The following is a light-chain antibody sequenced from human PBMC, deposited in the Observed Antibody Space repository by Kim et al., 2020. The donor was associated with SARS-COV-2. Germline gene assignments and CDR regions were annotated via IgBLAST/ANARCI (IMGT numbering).Light chain of an antibody. CDR2: DVS. CDR1: EDIGNH. CDR3: QQYEDLPYT. Sequence: ASDGDRITITCQASEDIGNHLNWFQQKPGKAPKLLIYDVSTLERGVPTRFSGGISGTDYTFTISSLQPEDIATYFCQQYEDLPYTFGRGTKLEI. V-gene: IGKV1-33*01. J-gene: IGKJ2*01.